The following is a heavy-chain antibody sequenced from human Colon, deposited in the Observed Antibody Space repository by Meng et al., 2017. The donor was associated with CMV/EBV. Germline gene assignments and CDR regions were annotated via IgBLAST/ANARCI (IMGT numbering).Heavy chain of an antibody. Sequence: GGSLRLSCAASGFTFGSYAMSWVRQAPGRGLEWVSTISGNGGVTYYADSVKGQLIVSRVNSENTLYLQMNSLRAEDTAVYFCARTPDLGYCSHTSCSRIDYWGQGTLVTVSS. CDR3: ARTPDLGYCSHTSCSRIDY. J-gene: IGHJ4*02. CDR2: ISGNGGVT. CDR1: GFTFGSYA. V-gene: IGHV3-23*01. D-gene: IGHD2-2*03.